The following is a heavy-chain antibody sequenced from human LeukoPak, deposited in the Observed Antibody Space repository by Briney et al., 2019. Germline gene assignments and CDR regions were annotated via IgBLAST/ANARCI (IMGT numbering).Heavy chain of an antibody. D-gene: IGHD3-22*01. CDR1: GGSISSYY. Sequence: SETLSLTCTISGGSISSYYWAWIRQPPGKGLEWIGYIYYNGRATYNPSLKSRVTILVDTSKNQFSLKLSSVTAADTAVYYCARRSSESFDFWGQGTLVTVSS. J-gene: IGHJ4*02. CDR2: IYYNGRA. CDR3: ARRSSESFDF. V-gene: IGHV4-59*08.